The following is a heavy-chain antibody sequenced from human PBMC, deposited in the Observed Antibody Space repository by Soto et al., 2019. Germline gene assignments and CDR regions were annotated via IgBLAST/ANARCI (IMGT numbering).Heavy chain of an antibody. V-gene: IGHV3-64D*08. CDR2: ISLNGDST. CDR1: GFTFNAFA. CDR3: RSSSSLGY. D-gene: IGHD6-6*01. J-gene: IGHJ4*02. Sequence: EVQVVESGGGLVQPGGSLRLSCSASGFTFNAFAMHWVRQGPGKGLEHVSEISLNGDSTYYADSVKGRFTISRDNSKNTLYLQMNSLRPEDTAVYYCRSSSSLGYWGQGTLVTVSS.